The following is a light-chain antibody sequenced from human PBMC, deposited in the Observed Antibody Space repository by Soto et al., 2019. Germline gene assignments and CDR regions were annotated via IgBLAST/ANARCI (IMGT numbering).Light chain of an antibody. V-gene: IGKV3-20*01. CDR1: QSVSSNY. Sequence: EIVLTQSPGTLSLSPGERATLSCRASQSVSSNYLAWYQQQPGQAPRPLIYGASSRATGTPDRFSGSGAGTDFTLTISRLESEDFAVYYCQQYGSSPWTFGQGTKVEIK. CDR2: GAS. J-gene: IGKJ1*01. CDR3: QQYGSSPWT.